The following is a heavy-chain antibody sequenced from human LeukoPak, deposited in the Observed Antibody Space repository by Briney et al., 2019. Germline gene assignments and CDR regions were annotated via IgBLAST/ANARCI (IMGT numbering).Heavy chain of an antibody. CDR1: GFTFSSYW. CDR3: AREPFYYGSGSYYNVHYYYYMDV. Sequence: PGGSLRLSCAASGFTFSSYWMHWVRQAPGKGLVWVSRTNSDGSSTSYADSVKGRFTISRDNAKNTLDLQMNSLRAEDTAVYYCAREPFYYGSGSYYNVHYYYYMDVWGKGTTVTVSS. CDR2: TNSDGSST. D-gene: IGHD3-10*01. V-gene: IGHV3-74*01. J-gene: IGHJ6*03.